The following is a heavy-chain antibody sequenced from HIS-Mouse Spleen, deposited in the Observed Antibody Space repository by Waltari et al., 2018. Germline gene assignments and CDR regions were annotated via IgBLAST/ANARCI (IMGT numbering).Heavy chain of an antibody. J-gene: IGHJ2*01. CDR1: GGSISRSSYY. CDR2: IYYSGRT. CDR3: AREIPYSSSWYDWYFDL. V-gene: IGHV4-39*07. Sequence: QLQLQESGPGLVKPSETLSLTCTVSGGSISRSSYYWGWIRQPPGKGLEWIGSIYYSGRTTYNPALKSRVTISVETSKNKFSLKLSSVTAADTAVYYCAREIPYSSSWYDWYFDLWGRGTLVTVSS. D-gene: IGHD6-13*01.